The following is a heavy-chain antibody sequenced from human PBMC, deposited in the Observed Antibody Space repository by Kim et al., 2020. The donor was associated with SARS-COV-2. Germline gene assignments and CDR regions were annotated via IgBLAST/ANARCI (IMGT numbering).Heavy chain of an antibody. CDR2: IWYDGSKK. V-gene: IGHV3-33*06. CDR1: GFTFSIYG. J-gene: IGHJ4*02. Sequence: GGSLRLSCAASGFTFSIYGMHWVRQAPGKGLEWVAVIWYDGSKKDYADSVKGRFTISRDNSKNTLYLQMNSLRPEDTAVYYCAKVLRPYTSGELAFDYWGQGTLVTVSS. CDR3: AKVLRPYTSGELAFDY. D-gene: IGHD1-1*01.